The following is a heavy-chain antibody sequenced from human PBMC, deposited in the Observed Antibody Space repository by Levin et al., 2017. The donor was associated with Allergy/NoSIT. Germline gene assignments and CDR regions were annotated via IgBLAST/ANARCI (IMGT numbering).Heavy chain of an antibody. CDR2: INSDGSTT. CDR1: GFTFSSHW. J-gene: IGHJ4*02. CDR3: ARDLQYRIDY. V-gene: IGHV3-74*01. Sequence: PSETLSLTCAASGFTFSSHWMYWVRQAPGEGLVWVSRINSDGSTTGYADSVKGRFTISRDNAKNTLYLQLNSLRAEDTAVYYCARDLQYRIDYWGQGTLVTVSS. D-gene: IGHD2-2*02.